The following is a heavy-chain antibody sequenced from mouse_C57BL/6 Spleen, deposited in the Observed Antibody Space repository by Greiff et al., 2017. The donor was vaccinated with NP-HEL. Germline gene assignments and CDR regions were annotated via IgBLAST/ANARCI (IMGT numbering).Heavy chain of an antibody. J-gene: IGHJ4*01. CDR2: IYPRSGNT. Sequence: VKLVESGAELARPGASVKLSCKASGYTFTSYGISWVKQRTGQGLEWIGEIYPRSGNTYYNEKFKGKATLTADKSSSTAYMELRSLTSEDSAVYFCARVEGGAMDYWGQGTSVTVSS. CDR1: GYTFTSYG. V-gene: IGHV1-81*01. CDR3: ARVEGGAMDY.